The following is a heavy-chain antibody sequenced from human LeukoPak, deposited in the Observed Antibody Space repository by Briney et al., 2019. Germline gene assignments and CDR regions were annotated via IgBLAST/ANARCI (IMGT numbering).Heavy chain of an antibody. D-gene: IGHD3-10*01. J-gene: IGHJ4*02. Sequence: SVKVSGKASEGTSSSYAISWVRQAPGQGLEWMGGIIPIFGTANYAQKFQGRVTITADESTSTAYMELSSLRSEDTAVYYCARAYYGSGSYRHWGQGTLATVSS. CDR1: EGTSSSYA. V-gene: IGHV1-69*13. CDR3: ARAYYGSGSYRH. CDR2: IIPIFGTA.